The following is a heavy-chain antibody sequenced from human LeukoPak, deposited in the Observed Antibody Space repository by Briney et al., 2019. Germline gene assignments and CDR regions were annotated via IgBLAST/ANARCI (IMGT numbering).Heavy chain of an antibody. Sequence: GRSLRLSCAASGFTFGGYGMHWVRQAPGKGLEWVAVIWYDGSNKYYADSVKGRFTISRDNARNSLYLQMNNLRGEDTAIYYCARDAGNSGYGCDLWGQGTLVTVSS. CDR3: ARDAGNSGYGCDL. CDR2: IWYDGSNK. CDR1: GFTFGGYG. J-gene: IGHJ5*02. V-gene: IGHV3-33*01. D-gene: IGHD5-12*01.